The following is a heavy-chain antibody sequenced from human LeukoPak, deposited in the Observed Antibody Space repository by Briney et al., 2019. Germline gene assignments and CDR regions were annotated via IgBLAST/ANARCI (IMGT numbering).Heavy chain of an antibody. V-gene: IGHV4-61*08. J-gene: IGHJ6*03. Sequence: SETLSLTCAVSGGSISSGGYSWSWIRQPPGKGLEWIGYIYYSGSTSYNPSLKSRVTISIDTSKNQFSLKLTSVTAADTAVYYCSRSIAVTGLNYYYYIDVWGKGTTVTISS. D-gene: IGHD6-19*01. CDR3: SRSIAVTGLNYYYYIDV. CDR2: IYYSGST. CDR1: GGSISSGGYS.